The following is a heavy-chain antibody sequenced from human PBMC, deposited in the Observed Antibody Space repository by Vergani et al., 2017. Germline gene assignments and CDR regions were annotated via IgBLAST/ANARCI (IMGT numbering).Heavy chain of an antibody. CDR3: ARDIVVVVAATLPDY. J-gene: IGHJ4*02. CDR1: GFTFSSYS. Sequence: EVQLVESGGGLVKPGGSLRLSCAASGFTFSSYSMNWVRQAPGKGLEWVSAISGSGGSTYYADSVKGRFTISRDNSKNTLYLQMNSLRAEDTAVYYCARDIVVVVAATLPDYWGQGTLVTVSS. CDR2: ISGSGGST. D-gene: IGHD2-15*01. V-gene: IGHV3-23*04.